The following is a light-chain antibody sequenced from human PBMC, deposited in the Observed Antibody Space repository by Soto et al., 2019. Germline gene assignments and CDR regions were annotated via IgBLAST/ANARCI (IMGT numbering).Light chain of an antibody. CDR1: QSVGGN. CDR2: GAS. V-gene: IGKV3-15*01. CDR3: QQYNNWQGT. Sequence: EIVMTQSPATLSVSPGERATLSCRASQSVGGNLAWYQQKPGQAPRLLMHGASTRATGIPARFSGSGSGTEFTLTISSLQSEDFAAYYCQQYNNWQGTFGQGTKVDIK. J-gene: IGKJ1*01.